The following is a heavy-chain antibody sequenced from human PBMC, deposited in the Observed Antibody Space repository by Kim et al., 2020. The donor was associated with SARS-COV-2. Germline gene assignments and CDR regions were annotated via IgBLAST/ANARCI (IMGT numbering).Heavy chain of an antibody. CDR2: IYYSGST. V-gene: IGHV4-39*01. J-gene: IGHJ3*02. CDR3: ARTSGNYDFWSGFPMDAFDI. Sequence: SETLSLTCTVSGGSISSSSYYWGWIRQPPGKGLEWIGSIYYSGSTYYNPSLKSRVTISVDTSKNQFSLKLSSVTAADTAVYYCARTSGNYDFWSGFPMDAFDIWGQGTMVTVSS. D-gene: IGHD3-3*01. CDR1: GGSISSSSYY.